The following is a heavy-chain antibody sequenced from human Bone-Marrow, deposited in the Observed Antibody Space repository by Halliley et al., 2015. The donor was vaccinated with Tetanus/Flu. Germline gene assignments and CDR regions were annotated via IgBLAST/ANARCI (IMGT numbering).Heavy chain of an antibody. CDR2: IHNSGTT. CDR1: GGSISRNNDY. J-gene: IGHJ4*02. CDR3: ARSSAGRCGRFFLGFQY. Sequence: TLSLTCTVSGGSISRNNDYWNWIRQRPGEGLEWIGYIHNSGTTHYKSSLKSRLSISLDTSKSQLSLRLTSMTATDTAIYFCARSSAGRCGRFFLGFQYWGRGTLVTVSS. V-gene: IGHV4-31*03. D-gene: IGHD2-15*01.